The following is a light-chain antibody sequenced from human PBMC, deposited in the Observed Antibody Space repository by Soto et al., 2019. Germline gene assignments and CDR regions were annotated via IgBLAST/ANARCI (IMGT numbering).Light chain of an antibody. CDR2: STS. Sequence: QAVVTQEPSLTVSPGGTVTLTCASSAGAVTSAYYTNWLQQKPGQAPRALIYSTSEKHSWTPARFSGSLLGGKAALTLSAAQPEDEADYYCASYTSTNTRVFGGGTKLTVL. V-gene: IGLV7-43*01. J-gene: IGLJ3*02. CDR3: ASYTSTNTRV. CDR1: AGAVTSAYY.